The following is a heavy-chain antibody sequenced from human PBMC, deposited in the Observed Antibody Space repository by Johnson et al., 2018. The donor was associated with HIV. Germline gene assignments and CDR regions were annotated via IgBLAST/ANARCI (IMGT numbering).Heavy chain of an antibody. CDR2: ISYDGSNK. V-gene: IGHV3-33*05. J-gene: IGHJ3*01. Sequence: QVQLVESGGGLIKPGGTLRLSCAASGFIFRTYGMHWVRQAPGKGLEWVAVISYDGSNKYYADSVKGRFTISRDNAKNSLYLQMNSLRAEDTAVYYCARDVMEDFWGQGTMVTVYS. CDR1: GFIFRTYG. CDR3: ARDVMEDF. D-gene: IGHD3-3*01.